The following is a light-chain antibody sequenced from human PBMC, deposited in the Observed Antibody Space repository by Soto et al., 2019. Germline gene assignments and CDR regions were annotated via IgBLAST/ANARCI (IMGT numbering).Light chain of an antibody. CDR1: SGHSSYA. Sequence: QSVLTQSPSASASLGASVKLTCTLSSGHSSYAIAWHQQQPEKGPRYLMKLNSDGSHSKGDGIPDRFSGSSSGAERYLTIPSLQSGDGADYYCQTCGTATRGVFGGGPKLPVL. V-gene: IGLV4-69*01. CDR3: QTCGTATRGV. CDR2: LNSDGSH. J-gene: IGLJ3*02.